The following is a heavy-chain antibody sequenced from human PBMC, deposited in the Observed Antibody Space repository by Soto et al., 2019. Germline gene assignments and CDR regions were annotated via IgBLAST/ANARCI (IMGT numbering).Heavy chain of an antibody. J-gene: IGHJ4*02. Sequence: EVLLVESGGGLVQPGGSLRLSCATSGFTFNTYWMTWVRQAPGKGLEWVASISQDGTVKDYVESLQDRFTISRDDVKKSAYLQMNTMRVEDTAVYYCVGSTGWIFDHWGQGTLVTVSS. CDR1: GFTFNTYW. V-gene: IGHV3-7*03. CDR3: VGSTGWIFDH. D-gene: IGHD2-8*02. CDR2: ISQDGTVK.